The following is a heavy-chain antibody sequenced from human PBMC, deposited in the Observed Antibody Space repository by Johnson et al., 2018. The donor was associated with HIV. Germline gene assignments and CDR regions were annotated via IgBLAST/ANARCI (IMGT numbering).Heavy chain of an antibody. V-gene: IGHV3-30*04. J-gene: IGHJ3*02. CDR1: GFTFSSYA. Sequence: VQLVESGGGVVQPGRSLRLSCAASGFTFSSYAMHWVRQAPGKGLEWVAVISYDGSNKYYVDSVKGRFTISRDNSKNTLYLQMNSLRAEDTAVYYCARDKGGIVGYDAFDIWGQGTMVTVSS. CDR3: ARDKGGIVGYDAFDI. CDR2: ISYDGSNK. D-gene: IGHD1-26*01.